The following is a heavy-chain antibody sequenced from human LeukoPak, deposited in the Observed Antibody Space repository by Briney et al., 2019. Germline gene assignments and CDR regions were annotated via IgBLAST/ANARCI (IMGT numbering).Heavy chain of an antibody. V-gene: IGHV4-59*08. CDR3: ARLGGAQGWFDP. Sequence: SETLSLTCTVSGGSISSYYWSWIRQPPGKGLEWIGYIYYGGSTNYNPSLKSRVTISVDTSKNQFSLKLSSVTAADTAVYYCARLGGAQGWFDPWGQGTLVTVSS. CDR2: IYYGGST. CDR1: GGSISSYY. J-gene: IGHJ5*02. D-gene: IGHD4-17*01.